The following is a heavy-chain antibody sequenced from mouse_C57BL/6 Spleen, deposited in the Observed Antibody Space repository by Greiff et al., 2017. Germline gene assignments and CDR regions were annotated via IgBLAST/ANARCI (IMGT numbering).Heavy chain of an antibody. Sequence: VQLQQPGAELVKPGASVKLSCKASGYTFTSYWMHWVKQRPGQGLEWIGMIHPNSGSTNYNKKFKSKATLTVDKSSSTAYMQLSSLTSEDSAVYYCAREKEYGGDYWGQGTTLTVSS. CDR2: IHPNSGST. V-gene: IGHV1-64*01. D-gene: IGHD5-1*01. J-gene: IGHJ2*01. CDR3: AREKEYGGDY. CDR1: GYTFTSYW.